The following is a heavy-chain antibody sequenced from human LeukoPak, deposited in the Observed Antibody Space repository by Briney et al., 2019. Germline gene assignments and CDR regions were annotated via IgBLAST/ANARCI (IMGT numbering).Heavy chain of an antibody. CDR2: IYTGGST. V-gene: IGHV4-4*07. D-gene: IGHD2-2*01. CDR1: GGSISSYY. J-gene: IGHJ6*03. CDR3: ARRNIVVVPAAISYYMDV. Sequence: RPSETLSLTCTVSGGSISSYYWSWIRQPAGKGLEWIGRIYTGGSTNYNPSLKSRVTISVDTSKNQFSLKLSSVTAADTAVYYCARRNIVVVPAAISYYMDVWGKGTTVTVSS.